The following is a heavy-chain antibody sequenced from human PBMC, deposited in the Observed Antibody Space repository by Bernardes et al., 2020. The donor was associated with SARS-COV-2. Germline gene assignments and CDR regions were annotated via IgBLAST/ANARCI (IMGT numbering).Heavy chain of an antibody. V-gene: IGHV4-4*02. J-gene: IGHJ3*01. Sequence: SETLSLTCAVSGGSIASSDWWTWVRQSPGKGLEWIGEIDHRGRTNYNPSLKSRVTLSVDKSKSQFSLRLSSVTAADTAVYYCARLHDFGIAISDFDVWGHGTMVTVSS. CDR2: IDHRGRT. D-gene: IGHD3-9*01. CDR3: ARLHDFGIAISDFDV. CDR1: GGSIASSDW.